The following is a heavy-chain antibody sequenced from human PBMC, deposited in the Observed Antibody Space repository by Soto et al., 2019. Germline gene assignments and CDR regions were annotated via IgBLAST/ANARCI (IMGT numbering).Heavy chain of an antibody. D-gene: IGHD6-19*01. CDR1: GFTFISYA. J-gene: IGHJ4*02. CDR2: ISGSGGST. CDR3: AKDPYPIAVAGFDY. Sequence: GGSLRLSCAASGFTFISYAMSWVRQAPGKGLEWVSAISGSGGSTYYADSVKGRFTISRDNSKNKLYLQMNSLRAEDTAVYYCAKDPYPIAVAGFDYWGQGTLVTVSS. V-gene: IGHV3-23*01.